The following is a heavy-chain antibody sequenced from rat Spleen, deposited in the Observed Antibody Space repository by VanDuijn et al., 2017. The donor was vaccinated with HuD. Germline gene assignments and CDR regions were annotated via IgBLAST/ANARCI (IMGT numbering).Heavy chain of an antibody. V-gene: IGHV2-72*01. Sequence: QVQLKESGPGLMQPSETLSLTCTVSGFSLTSNDVGWVRQPLGKGLVWMGIIWTGGIATYDSAVQSRLTITRDTSKNQVFLKMNSLQSEDTTTYYCARAPGNGYVMDAWGQGASVTVSS. CDR2: IWTGGIA. J-gene: IGHJ4*01. D-gene: IGHD5-1*01. CDR3: ARAPGNGYVMDA. CDR1: GFSLTSND.